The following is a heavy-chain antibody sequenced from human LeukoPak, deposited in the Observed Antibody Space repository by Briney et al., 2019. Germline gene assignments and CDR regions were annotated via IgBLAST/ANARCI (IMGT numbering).Heavy chain of an antibody. CDR2: ISSSSSYI. V-gene: IGHV3-21*01. D-gene: IGHD6-13*01. Sequence: PGGSLRLSCAASGFTFSSYSMNWVRQAPGKGLERVSSISSSSSYIYYADSVKGRFTISRDNAKNSLYLQMNSLRAEDTAVYYCARSAGSSSWYEGYYFDYWGQGTLVTVSS. J-gene: IGHJ4*02. CDR1: GFTFSSYS. CDR3: ARSAGSSSWYEGYYFDY.